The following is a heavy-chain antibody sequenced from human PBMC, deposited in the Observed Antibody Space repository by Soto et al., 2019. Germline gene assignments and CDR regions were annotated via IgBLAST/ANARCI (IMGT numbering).Heavy chain of an antibody. CDR3: AREGSSFGSKYLQY. Sequence: EVQLVESGGGLIQPGGSLRLSCAASGFPVSSNYMNWVRQAPGKGLEWVSIIYSGGITYYADSVKGRFTISRDNSRTTGPLQMNNLRAEDPAVYFCAREGSSFGSKYLQYWGQAPWSPSP. CDR2: IYSGGIT. D-gene: IGHD5-18*01. V-gene: IGHV3-53*01. CDR1: GFPVSSNY. J-gene: IGHJ1*01.